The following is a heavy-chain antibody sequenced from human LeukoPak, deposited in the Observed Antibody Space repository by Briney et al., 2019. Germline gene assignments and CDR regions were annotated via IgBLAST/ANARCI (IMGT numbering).Heavy chain of an antibody. D-gene: IGHD3-22*01. J-gene: IGHJ3*02. CDR1: GYTFTSYG. Sequence: VASVKVSCKASGYTFTSYGISWXXXAPGQGLEWXXXXXXXXGNTNYAQKLQGRVTMTTDTSTSTAYMELRSLRSDDTAVYYCATYYYDSSGYYPRGAFDIWGQGTMVTVSS. V-gene: IGHV1-18*01. CDR2: XXXXXGNT. CDR3: ATYYYDSSGYYPRGAFDI.